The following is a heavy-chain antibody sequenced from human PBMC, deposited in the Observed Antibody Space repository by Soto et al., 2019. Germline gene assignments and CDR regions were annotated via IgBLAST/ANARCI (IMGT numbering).Heavy chain of an antibody. CDR3: ARDRGYCSSTSCYTSDPTSEYWFDP. Sequence: SETLSLTCTVSGGSISSGDYYLSWIRQPPGKGLEWIGYIYYSGSTNYNPSLKSRVTISVDTSKNQFSLKLSSVTAADTAVYYCARDRGYCSSTSCYTSDPTSEYWFDPWGQGTLVTVSS. CDR1: GGSISSGDYY. CDR2: IYYSGST. V-gene: IGHV4-61*08. J-gene: IGHJ5*02. D-gene: IGHD2-2*02.